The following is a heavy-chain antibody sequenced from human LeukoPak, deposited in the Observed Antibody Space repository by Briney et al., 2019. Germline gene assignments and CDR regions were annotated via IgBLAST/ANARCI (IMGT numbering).Heavy chain of an antibody. CDR1: GFTFSSYW. Sequence: PGGSLRLSCAASGFTFSSYWMSWVRQAPGQGLEWVANIKQDGSERYYVDSVRGRFTVSRDNARNSVYLQLNSLRVDDTAVYFCVRDTGGIGSYPDFWGQGTLVTVSS. CDR2: IKQDGSER. V-gene: IGHV3-7*01. CDR3: VRDTGGIGSYPDF. D-gene: IGHD1-26*01. J-gene: IGHJ4*02.